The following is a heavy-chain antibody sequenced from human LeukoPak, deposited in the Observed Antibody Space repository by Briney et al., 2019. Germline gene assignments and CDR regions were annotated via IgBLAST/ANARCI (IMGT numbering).Heavy chain of an antibody. CDR1: GFTFSSYW. D-gene: IGHD3-9*01. V-gene: IGHV3-74*01. CDR2: IKSDGSS. Sequence: PGGSLRLSCAASGFTFSSYWMHWVRQAPGKGLVWVSRIKSDGSSIYADSVKGRFTISGDNSKNTLYLQMTSLRAEDTAVYYCAKYGDILTGYPYYFDYWGQGTLVTVSS. CDR3: AKYGDILTGYPYYFDY. J-gene: IGHJ4*02.